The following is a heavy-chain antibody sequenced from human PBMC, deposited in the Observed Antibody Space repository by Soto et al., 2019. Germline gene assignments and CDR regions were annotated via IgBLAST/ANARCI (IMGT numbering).Heavy chain of an antibody. CDR2: ISAHNGNK. D-gene: IGHD1-1*01. CDR3: ARGLQSYFGMDV. J-gene: IGHJ6*02. Sequence: QVQLVQSGTEVKKPGASVKVSCKASGYTFTNYDISWVRQAPEQGLEWMAWISAHNGNKNYAEKFQGRVTMTTDTSTSTAYMEVRSLRSDDTAVYYCARGLQSYFGMDVWGQGTTVTVSS. V-gene: IGHV1-18*01. CDR1: GYTFTNYD.